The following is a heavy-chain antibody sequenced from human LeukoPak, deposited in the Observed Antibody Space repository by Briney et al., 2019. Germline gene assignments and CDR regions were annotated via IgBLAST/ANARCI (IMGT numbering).Heavy chain of an antibody. J-gene: IGHJ4*02. V-gene: IGHV3-13*01. CDR1: GFTFSSYA. D-gene: IGHD6-19*01. CDR3: ARADGSGWYDY. Sequence: GGSLRLSCAASGFTFSSYAMSWVRQAPGNGLEWVSAIGTAGDTYYPGSVKGRFTISRENAKNSLYLQMNSLRAGDTAVYYCARADGSGWYDYWGQGTLVTVSS. CDR2: IGTAGDT.